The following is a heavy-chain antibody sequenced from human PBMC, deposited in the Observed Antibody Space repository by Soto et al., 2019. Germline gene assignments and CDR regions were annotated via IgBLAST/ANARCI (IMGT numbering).Heavy chain of an antibody. D-gene: IGHD3-10*01. CDR2: ISTSGTTI. V-gene: IGHV3-48*04. CDR3: ARRSALKGAGSYYPYFYYHMDV. Sequence: EVQLVEAGGGLVQPGGSLRLSCAASGFTFSDYSMNWVRQAPGKGLEWISHISTSGTTIFYADSVKGRFTISRDNAKNSLFLPMNSLRAEDTAIYYCARRSALKGAGSYYPYFYYHMDVWGKGTTVTVSS. J-gene: IGHJ6*03. CDR1: GFTFSDYS.